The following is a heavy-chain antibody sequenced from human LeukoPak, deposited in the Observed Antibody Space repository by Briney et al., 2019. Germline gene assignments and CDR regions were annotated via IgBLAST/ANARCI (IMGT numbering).Heavy chain of an antibody. V-gene: IGHV4-31*03. J-gene: IGHJ3*02. CDR2: IYYSGST. CDR3: AENYANAFDI. CDR1: GGSISSGGYY. D-gene: IGHD2-2*01. Sequence: SETLSLTCTVSGGSISSGGYYWSWIRQHPGKGLEWIGYIYYSGSTYYNPSLKSRVTISVDTSKNQFSLKLSSVTAADTAVYYCAENYANAFDIWGQGTMVTVSS.